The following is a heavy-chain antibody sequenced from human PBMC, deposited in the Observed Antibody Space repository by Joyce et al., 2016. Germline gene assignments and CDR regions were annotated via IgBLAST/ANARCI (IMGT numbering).Heavy chain of an antibody. CDR1: GFSLSTSGMR. J-gene: IGHJ3*02. Sequence: QVTLKESGPALVKPTQTLTLTCTFSGFSLSTSGMRVSWIRQPPGKALEWLARIDWDDDKFYNTTLKTRLTISKETSKNQVVLTMTNMDPVDTATYYCARMDSRYCSGGSCYQFDAFDIWGQGTMVTVSS. V-gene: IGHV2-70*04. D-gene: IGHD2-15*01. CDR2: IDWDDDK. CDR3: ARMDSRYCSGGSCYQFDAFDI.